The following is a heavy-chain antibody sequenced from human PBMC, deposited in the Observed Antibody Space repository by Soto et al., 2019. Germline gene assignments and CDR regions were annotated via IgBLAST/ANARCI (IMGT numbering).Heavy chain of an antibody. CDR2: IIPISGTA. CDR1: GGTFSSYA. CDR3: ARSQGSSTSLEIYYYYYYGMDV. D-gene: IGHD2-2*01. Sequence: QVQLVQSGAEVKKPGSSVKVSCKASGGTFSSYAISWVRQAPGQGLEWMGGIIPISGTANYAQKFQGRVTITADESTSTAYMVLSSLRSEATAVYYCARSQGSSTSLEIYYYYYYGMDVWGQGTTVTVSS. J-gene: IGHJ6*02. V-gene: IGHV1-69*01.